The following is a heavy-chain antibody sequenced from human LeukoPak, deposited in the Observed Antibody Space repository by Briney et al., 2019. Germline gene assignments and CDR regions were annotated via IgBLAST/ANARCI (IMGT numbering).Heavy chain of an antibody. J-gene: IGHJ5*02. Sequence: PGGSLRLSCAASGFTFSSYWMSWVRQAPGKGLEWVANIKQDGSEKYYVDSVKGRFTISRDNAMNSLYLQMNSLRAEDTAVYYCAKGGYCSGGSCYRDPNWFDPWGQGTLVTVSS. CDR2: IKQDGSEK. D-gene: IGHD2-15*01. V-gene: IGHV3-7*03. CDR1: GFTFSSYW. CDR3: AKGGYCSGGSCYRDPNWFDP.